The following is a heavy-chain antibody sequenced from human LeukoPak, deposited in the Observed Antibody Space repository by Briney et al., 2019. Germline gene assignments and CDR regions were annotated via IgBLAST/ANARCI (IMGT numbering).Heavy chain of an antibody. J-gene: IGHJ4*02. CDR2: ISAYNGDT. V-gene: IGHV1-18*01. Sequence: ASVKVSCKASGHTFTSYGFSWVRQAPGQGLEWMGWISAYNGDTKYTQKLQGRVTMTTDTSTSTAYMELRSLRSDDTAVCYCARVAERHLDYYFDYWGQGTLVTVPS. CDR1: GHTFTSYG. CDR3: ARVAERHLDYYFDY. D-gene: IGHD3/OR15-3a*01.